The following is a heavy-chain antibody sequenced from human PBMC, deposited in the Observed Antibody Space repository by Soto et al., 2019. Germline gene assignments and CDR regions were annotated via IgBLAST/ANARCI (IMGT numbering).Heavy chain of an antibody. CDR3: AREAGPPGIAVAGSDAFDI. CDR2: IIPIFGTA. Sequence: ASVKVSCKASGGTFSSYSISWVRQAPGQGLEWMGGIIPIFGTANYAQKFQGRVTITADESTSTAYMELSSLRSEDTAVYYCAREAGPPGIAVAGSDAFDIWGQGTMVTVSS. CDR1: GGTFSSYS. J-gene: IGHJ3*02. D-gene: IGHD6-19*01. V-gene: IGHV1-69*13.